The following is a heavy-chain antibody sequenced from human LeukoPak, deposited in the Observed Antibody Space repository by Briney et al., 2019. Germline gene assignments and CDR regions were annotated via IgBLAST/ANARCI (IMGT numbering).Heavy chain of an antibody. D-gene: IGHD1-26*01. V-gene: IGHV3-30*03. CDR3: ASSVVGANDFDY. J-gene: IGHJ4*02. CDR2: ISYDGSNK. Sequence: GGSLRLSCAASGFTFSSYGMHWVRQAPGKGLEWVAVISYDGSNKYYADSVKGRFTISRDNSKNTLYLQMNSLRAEDTAVYYCASSVVGANDFDYWGQGTLVTVSS. CDR1: GFTFSSYG.